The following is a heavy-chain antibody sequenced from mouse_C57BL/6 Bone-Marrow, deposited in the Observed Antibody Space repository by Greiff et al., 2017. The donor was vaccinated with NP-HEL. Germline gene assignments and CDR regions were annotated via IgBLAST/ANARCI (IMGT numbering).Heavy chain of an antibody. D-gene: IGHD3-3*01. J-gene: IGHJ4*01. CDR3: ARGGWDKDAMDY. CDR1: GFTFSDYG. Sequence: EVMLVESGGGLVKPGGSLKLSCAASGFTFSDYGMHWVRQAPEKGLEWVAYISSGSSTIYYADTVKGRFTISRDNAKNTLFLQMTSLRSEDTAMYYCARGGWDKDAMDYWGQGTSVTVSS. CDR2: ISSGSSTI. V-gene: IGHV5-17*01.